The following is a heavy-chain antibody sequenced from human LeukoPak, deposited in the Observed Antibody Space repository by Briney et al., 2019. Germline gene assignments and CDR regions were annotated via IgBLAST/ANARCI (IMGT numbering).Heavy chain of an antibody. CDR1: GGSISSKSHY. CDR2: IYYSGST. D-gene: IGHD3-10*01. CDR3: ARRARGAKFGSGAFDI. Sequence: SETLSLTCTVSGGSISSKSHYWGWIRQPPGKGLEWIGSIYYSGSTYYNPSLKSRVTISVDTSKNQFSLKLSSVTAADTAVYYCARRARGAKFGSGAFDIWGQGTMVTVSS. J-gene: IGHJ3*02. V-gene: IGHV4-39*01.